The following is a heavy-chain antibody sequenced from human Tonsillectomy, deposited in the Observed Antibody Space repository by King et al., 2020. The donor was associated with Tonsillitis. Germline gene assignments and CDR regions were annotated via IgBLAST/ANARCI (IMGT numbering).Heavy chain of an antibody. V-gene: IGHV3-53*01. D-gene: IGHD6-13*01. CDR2: IYSGSGT. Sequence: VQLVESGGGLIQPGGSLRLSCAVSGFTVSRNYMSWVRQAPGKGLEWVSVIYSGSGTYYVDSVKGRFTISRDDSKNTMFLQMNSLRAEDTAVYYCARTSPGIAAVGTISFDYWGLGTLGTVSS. J-gene: IGHJ4*02. CDR1: GFTVSRNY. CDR3: ARTSPGIAAVGTISFDY.